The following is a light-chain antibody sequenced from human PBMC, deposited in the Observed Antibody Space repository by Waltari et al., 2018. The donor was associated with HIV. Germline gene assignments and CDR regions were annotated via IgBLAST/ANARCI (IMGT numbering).Light chain of an antibody. CDR3: QQYNTFPFT. V-gene: IGKV1D-16*01. CDR2: AAS. CDR1: QGVSNW. Sequence: DIQMTQSPSSVSASVGDRVTITCRASQGVSNWVAWYQQKPDKAPKSLIYAASSLQNNVPSRFSGSGSGTIFTLTITSLQPEDFATYYCQQYNTFPFTFGPGTTVDIK. J-gene: IGKJ3*01.